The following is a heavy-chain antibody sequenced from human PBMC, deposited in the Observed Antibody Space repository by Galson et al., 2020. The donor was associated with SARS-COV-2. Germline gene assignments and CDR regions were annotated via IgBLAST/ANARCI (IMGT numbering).Heavy chain of an antibody. J-gene: IGHJ4*02. CDR3: AGWYIRF. V-gene: IGHV3-48*02. CDR2: IGGSSDVI. CDR1: GFTFSTSY. D-gene: IGHD6-19*01. Sequence: GGSLRLSCPASGFTFSTSYMSWVRQPPGKGLEWLSYIGGSSDVIKYADSVKGRFTISRDNAKNLLYLQMNSLRDEDTAVYYCAGWYIRFWGQGTLVTVSS.